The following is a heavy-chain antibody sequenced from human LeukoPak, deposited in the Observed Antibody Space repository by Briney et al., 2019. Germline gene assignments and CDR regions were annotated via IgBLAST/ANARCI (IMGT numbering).Heavy chain of an antibody. Sequence: KAGGSLRLSCAASGFTFSNAWMSWVRQAPGKGLEWVGRIKSKTDGGTTDYAAPVKGRFTISRDDSKNTLYLQMNSLRTEDTAVYYCTTDGDSSGYYYDDCWGQGTLVTVSS. J-gene: IGHJ4*02. D-gene: IGHD3-22*01. CDR2: IKSKTDGGTT. V-gene: IGHV3-15*01. CDR1: GFTFSNAW. CDR3: TTDGDSSGYYYDDC.